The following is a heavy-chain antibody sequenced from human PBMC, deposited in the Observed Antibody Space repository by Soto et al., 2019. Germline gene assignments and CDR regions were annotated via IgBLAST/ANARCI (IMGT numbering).Heavy chain of an antibody. CDR2: ISYDGSDK. V-gene: IGHV3-30*18. CDR3: AKDNPAVDY. CDR1: GFTFSSYG. Sequence: QVQLVESGGGVVQPGRSLRLSCEASGFTFSSYGMHWVRQGPGKGLEWVAMISYDGSDKYYADSVKGRFTISRDNSKNTLFLQMNALTGEDTALYYCAKDNPAVDYWGQGALVTVSS. J-gene: IGHJ4*02.